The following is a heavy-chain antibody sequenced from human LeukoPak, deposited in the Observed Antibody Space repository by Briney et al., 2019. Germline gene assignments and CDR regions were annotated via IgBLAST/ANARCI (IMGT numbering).Heavy chain of an antibody. V-gene: IGHV4-59*12. CDR2: IYYSEST. J-gene: IGHJ4*02. CDR3: ARLSTVTTSFDY. D-gene: IGHD4-17*01. Sequence: SETLSLTCTVSGGSISNYYWSWIRQPPGKGLEWIGYIYYSESTKYNPSLKSRVTISVDTSKNQFSLKLSSVTAADTAVYYCARLSTVTTSFDYWGQGTLVTVSS. CDR1: GGSISNYY.